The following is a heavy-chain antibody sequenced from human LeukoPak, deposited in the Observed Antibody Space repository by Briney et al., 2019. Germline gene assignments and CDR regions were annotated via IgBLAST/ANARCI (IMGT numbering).Heavy chain of an antibody. CDR1: GFIFSSYG. CDR2: IRYDGSNK. CDR3: AGSYYDSSGYYSP. D-gene: IGHD3-22*01. J-gene: IGHJ5*02. V-gene: IGHV3-30*02. Sequence: GGSLRLSCAASGFIFSSYGMHWVRQAPGKGLEWVAFIRYDGSNKYYADSVKGRFTISRGNSKNTLYLQMNSLRAEDTAVYYCAGSYYDSSGYYSPWGQGTLVTVSS.